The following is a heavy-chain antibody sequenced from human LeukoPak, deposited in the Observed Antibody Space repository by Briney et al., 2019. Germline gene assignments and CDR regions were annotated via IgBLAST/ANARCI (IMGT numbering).Heavy chain of an antibody. V-gene: IGHV3-30*18. CDR1: GFTFSSYG. J-gene: IGHJ3*02. Sequence: GGSLRLSCAASGFTFSSYGMHWVRQAPGKGLEWVAVISYDGSNKYYADSVKGRFTISRDNSKNTLCLQMNSLRAEDTAVYYCAKGGYYDSSGYPDAFDIWGQGTMVTVSS. CDR3: AKGGYYDSSGYPDAFDI. D-gene: IGHD3-22*01. CDR2: ISYDGSNK.